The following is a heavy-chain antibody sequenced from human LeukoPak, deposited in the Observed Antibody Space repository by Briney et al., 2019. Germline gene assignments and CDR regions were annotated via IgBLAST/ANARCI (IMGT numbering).Heavy chain of an antibody. D-gene: IGHD1-26*01. CDR2: IKQDGSEK. Sequence: GGSLRLSCVASGFPFSSYWMTWVRQAPGKGLEWVANIKQDGSEKYYVDSVKGRFTISRDNAKNSLYLQMNSLRAEDTAVYYYARYRGANWFDPWGQGTLVTVSS. J-gene: IGHJ5*02. V-gene: IGHV3-7*03. CDR1: GFPFSSYW. CDR3: ARYRGANWFDP.